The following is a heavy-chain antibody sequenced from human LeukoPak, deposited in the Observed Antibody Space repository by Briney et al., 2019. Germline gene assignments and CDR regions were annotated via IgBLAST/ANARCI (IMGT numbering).Heavy chain of an antibody. CDR2: INHNSGGR. D-gene: IGHD6-19*01. Sequence: ASVKVSCKTSGYTFTGYYMHWVRQAPGQGLAWMGWINHNSGGRNYAQKFQGRVTMTRDTSISTTYMELSRLRSDDTAVYYCASSPAVAGTGDYFDYWGQGTLVTVSS. V-gene: IGHV1-2*02. CDR1: GYTFTGYY. J-gene: IGHJ4*02. CDR3: ASSPAVAGTGDYFDY.